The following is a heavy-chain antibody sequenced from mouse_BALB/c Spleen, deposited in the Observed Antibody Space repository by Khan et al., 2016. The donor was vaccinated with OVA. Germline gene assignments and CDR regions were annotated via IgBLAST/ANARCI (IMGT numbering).Heavy chain of an antibody. J-gene: IGHJ1*01. CDR2: ISYGNNIT. CDR1: GFTFSSFG. CDR3: ARLGDGGDLDD. Sequence: EVELVESGGGLVQPGGSRKLSCAASGFTFSSFGMHWVRQAPEKGLEWVAFISYGNNITYSADTVKGPVSISRDNRKNTRILQMTKLRSEDTAMYYCARLGDGGDLDDGGAGTTVTVSS. V-gene: IGHV5-17*02. D-gene: IGHD2-3*01.